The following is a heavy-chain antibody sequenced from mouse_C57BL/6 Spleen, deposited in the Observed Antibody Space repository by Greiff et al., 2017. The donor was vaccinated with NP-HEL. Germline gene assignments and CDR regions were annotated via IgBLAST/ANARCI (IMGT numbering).Heavy chain of an antibody. CDR1: GYTFTSYW. CDR2: IDPSDSYT. D-gene: IGHD1-1*01. Sequence: VKLQQPGAELVMPGASVKLSCKASGYTFTSYWLLRVMQRPGQGLEWIGEIDPSDSYTNYNQKFKGKSTLTVDKSSSTAYMQLSSLTSEDSAVYYCARGDGSSYVPFAYWGQGTLVTVSA. J-gene: IGHJ3*01. V-gene: IGHV1-69*01. CDR3: ARGDGSSYVPFAY.